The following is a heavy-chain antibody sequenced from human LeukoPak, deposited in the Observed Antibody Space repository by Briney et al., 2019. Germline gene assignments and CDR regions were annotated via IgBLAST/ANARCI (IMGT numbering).Heavy chain of an antibody. CDR2: IWYDGSNK. V-gene: IGHV3-33*01. CDR3: ARHSSRTNLNWFDP. CDR1: GFIFSSYG. Sequence: GGSLRLSCAASGFIFSSYGMHWVRQAPGKGLEWVAVIWYDGSNKYYADSVKGRFTISRDNSKNTLYLQMNSLRAEDTAVYYCARHSSRTNLNWFDPWGQGTLVTVSS. J-gene: IGHJ5*02. D-gene: IGHD6-13*01.